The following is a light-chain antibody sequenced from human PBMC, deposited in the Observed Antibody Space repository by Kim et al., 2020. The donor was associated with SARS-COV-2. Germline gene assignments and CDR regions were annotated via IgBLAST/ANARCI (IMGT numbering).Light chain of an antibody. CDR1: QSLLYSAGNLF. V-gene: IGKV2-30*01. CDR2: NVS. Sequence: PGYISFRSCQSLLYSAGNLFCHWFHQRPSQSPRRLISNVSNRDSGVPDRFNGSGAGTDFTLQISRVEAEDVGVYYYTQCTHWPFFFGPATKVDFK. J-gene: IGKJ3*01. CDR3: TQCTHWPFF.